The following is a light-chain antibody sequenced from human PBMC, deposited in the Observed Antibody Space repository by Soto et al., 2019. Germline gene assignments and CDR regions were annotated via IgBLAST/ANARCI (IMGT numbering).Light chain of an antibody. CDR3: ISYTVSRSYV. V-gene: IGLV2-14*01. CDR1: SSDIGTYDH. Sequence: QSALTQPAAVSGSPGQSITISCSGTSSDIGTYDHVAWFQQFPGKTLKLVIYSVSDRPSGVSYRFSGSKSGNTASLTISGLQADHEADYYCISYTVSRSYVFGTGTKLTVL. J-gene: IGLJ1*01. CDR2: SVS.